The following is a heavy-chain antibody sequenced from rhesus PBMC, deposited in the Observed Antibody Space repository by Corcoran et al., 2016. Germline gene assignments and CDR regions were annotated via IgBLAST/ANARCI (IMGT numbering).Heavy chain of an antibody. J-gene: IGHJ4*01. Sequence: QLQLQESGPGLVKPSETLSVTCAVSGGSISSSYWSWIRQAPGKGLEWIGYIYCSGSSTNYNPSLKSRVTLSVDTSKNQLSLKLSAVTTADTAVYYCARGRISGSRWGQGVLVTVSS. CDR1: GGSISSSY. CDR3: ARGRISGSR. CDR2: IYCSGSST. V-gene: IGHV4-169*01. D-gene: IGHD2-21*01.